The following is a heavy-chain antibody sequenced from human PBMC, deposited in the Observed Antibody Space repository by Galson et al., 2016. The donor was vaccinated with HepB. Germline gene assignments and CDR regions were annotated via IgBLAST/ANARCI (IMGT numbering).Heavy chain of an antibody. CDR1: GYSISSAYY. J-gene: IGHJ4*02. V-gene: IGHV4-38-2*02. D-gene: IGHD2-21*02. CDR2: IYHSGST. CDR3: ARGGNCGGDCYSFDH. Sequence: SETLSLTCSVSGYSISSAYYWGWIRQSPGKGLEWIGSIYHSGSTYYNPSLRSRVTISIDTSKNQVSLKLTSVTAADTAVYYCARGGNCGGDCYSFDHWGQGDLVAVSS.